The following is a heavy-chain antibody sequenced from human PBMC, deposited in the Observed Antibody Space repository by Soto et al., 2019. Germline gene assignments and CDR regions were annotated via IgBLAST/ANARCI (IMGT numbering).Heavy chain of an antibody. Sequence: SETLSLTCTVSGGSISSGDYYWSWIRQPPGKGLEWIGCIYYSGSTYYNPSLKSRVTISVDTSKNQFSLKLSSVTAADTAVYYCARGSTTVVTRMFDYWGQGTLVTVSS. CDR3: ARGSTTVVTRMFDY. D-gene: IGHD2-21*02. V-gene: IGHV4-30-4*01. CDR1: GGSISSGDYY. J-gene: IGHJ4*02. CDR2: IYYSGST.